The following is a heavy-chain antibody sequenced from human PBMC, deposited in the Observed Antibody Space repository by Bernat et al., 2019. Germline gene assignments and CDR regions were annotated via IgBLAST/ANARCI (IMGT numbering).Heavy chain of an antibody. Sequence: QVQLVESGGGVVQPGRSLRLSCAASGFTFSSYAMHLVRQAPGKGLEWVAVISYDGSNKYYADSVKGRFTISRDNSKNTLYLQMNSLRAEDTAVYYCARAYYYDSSGVDYWGQGTLVTVSS. CDR1: GFTFSSYA. CDR3: ARAYYYDSSGVDY. J-gene: IGHJ4*02. D-gene: IGHD3-22*01. CDR2: ISYDGSNK. V-gene: IGHV3-30-3*01.